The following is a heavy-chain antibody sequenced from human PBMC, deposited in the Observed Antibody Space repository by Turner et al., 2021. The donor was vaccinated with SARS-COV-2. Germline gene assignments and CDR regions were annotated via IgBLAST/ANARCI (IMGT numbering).Heavy chain of an antibody. V-gene: IGHV3-21*01. CDR1: GIPFSSHS. CDR3: ATQAHENIDGPWDF. CDR2: ISDSGIQT. J-gene: IGHJ4*02. D-gene: IGHD3-16*02. Sequence: EVQLVVSGAGLVVPRGARTLSCAASGIPFSSHSMNWVRQAPGKGLEWVSSISDSGIQTYYADSMKGRFIISRDNAKNTLYLQMDGLRVEDTAVYFCATQAHENIDGPWDFWGQGTLVSVSS.